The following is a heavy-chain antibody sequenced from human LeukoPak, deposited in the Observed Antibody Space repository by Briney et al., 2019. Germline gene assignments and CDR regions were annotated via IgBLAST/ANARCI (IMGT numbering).Heavy chain of an antibody. Sequence: PSETPSLTCDVSGHSIRSGSYWGWIRQPPGKGLEWIGYIYYSGSTNYNPSLKSRVTISVDTSKNQFSLKLSSVTAADTAVYYCARVRRITIFGVSDDAFDIWGQGTMVTVSS. V-gene: IGHV4-61*01. CDR1: GHSIRSGSY. CDR3: ARVRRITIFGVSDDAFDI. J-gene: IGHJ3*02. D-gene: IGHD3-3*01. CDR2: IYYSGST.